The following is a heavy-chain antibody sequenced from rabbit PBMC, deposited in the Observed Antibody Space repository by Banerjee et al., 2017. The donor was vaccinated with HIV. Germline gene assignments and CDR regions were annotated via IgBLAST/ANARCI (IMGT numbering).Heavy chain of an antibody. J-gene: IGHJ4*01. D-gene: IGHD4-1*01. CDR3: ARGSDSSGWGRYFNL. V-gene: IGHV1S7*01. CDR1: GFDFSSYY. CDR2: IYGGSGST. Sequence: QLKETGGGLVQPGGSLTLSCKASGFDFSSYYMSWVRQAPGKGLEWIGIIYGGSGSTDYASWVNGRFTISSDNAQNTVDLQMNSLTAADTATYFCARGSDSSGWGRYFNLWGPGTLVTVS.